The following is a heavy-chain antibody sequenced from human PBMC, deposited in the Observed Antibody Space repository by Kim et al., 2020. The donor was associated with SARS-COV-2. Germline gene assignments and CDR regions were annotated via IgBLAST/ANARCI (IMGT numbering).Heavy chain of an antibody. V-gene: IGHV3-23*01. D-gene: IGHD5-12*01. J-gene: IGHJ4*02. Sequence: GGSLRLSCAASGFTFSSYAMSWVRQAPGKGLEWVSAISGSGGSTYYADSVKGRFTISRDNSKNTLYLQMNSLRAEDTAVYYCAKPLSQGWLQPQGFDYWGQGTLVTVSS. CDR1: GFTFSSYA. CDR2: ISGSGGST. CDR3: AKPLSQGWLQPQGFDY.